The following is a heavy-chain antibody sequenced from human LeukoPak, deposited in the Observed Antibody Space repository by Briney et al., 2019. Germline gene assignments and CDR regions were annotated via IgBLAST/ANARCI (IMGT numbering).Heavy chain of an antibody. CDR3: ARRCDSGGYRFWFDP. CDR2: ISPHDSDT. D-gene: IGHD3-16*02. J-gene: IGHJ5*02. CDR1: GYSFNNYW. Sequence: GESLKISCKGTGYSFNNYWIGWVRQMPGKGLEWMGMISPHDSDTRYSASFQGQVTISADKSITTAYLQWSSLKASDTAIYYCARRCDSGGYRFWFDPWGQGTLVTVSS. V-gene: IGHV5-51*01.